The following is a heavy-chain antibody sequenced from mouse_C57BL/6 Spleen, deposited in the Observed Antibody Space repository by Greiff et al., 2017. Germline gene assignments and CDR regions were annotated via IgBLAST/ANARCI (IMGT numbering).Heavy chain of an antibody. J-gene: IGHJ2*01. CDR2: IDPSDSYT. V-gene: IGHV1-59*01. CDR1: GYTFTSYW. D-gene: IGHD2-2*01. CDR3: AREVMVTTNFDY. Sequence: VQLQQPGAELVRPGTSVKLSCKASGYTFTSYWMHWVKQRPGQGLEWFGVIDPSDSYTNYNQKFKGKATLTVDTSSSTAYMQLSSLTSEDSAVYYCAREVMVTTNFDYWGQGTTLTVSS.